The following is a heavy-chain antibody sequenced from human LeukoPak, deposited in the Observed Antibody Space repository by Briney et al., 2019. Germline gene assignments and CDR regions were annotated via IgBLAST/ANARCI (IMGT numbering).Heavy chain of an antibody. CDR3: ARGGWSGHPNYYYYGMDV. Sequence: GGSLRLSCAASGFPFRSYDMHWVRQATGKALEWVSAIGTAGDTYYPGSVKGRFTISRENAKNSLYLQMNSLRAGDTAVYYCARGGWSGHPNYYYYGMDVWGQGTTVTVSS. CDR1: GFPFRSYD. CDR2: IGTAGDT. J-gene: IGHJ6*02. V-gene: IGHV3-13*01. D-gene: IGHD3-3*01.